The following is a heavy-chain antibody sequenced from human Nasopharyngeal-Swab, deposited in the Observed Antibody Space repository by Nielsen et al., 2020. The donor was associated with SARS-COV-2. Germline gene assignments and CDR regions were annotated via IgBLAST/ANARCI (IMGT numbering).Heavy chain of an antibody. V-gene: IGHV1-46*01. CDR1: GYTFTSYY. J-gene: IGHJ6*03. D-gene: IGHD2-2*01. CDR3: ARSAVAVPAAIVYYYYYMDV. Sequence: ASVKVSCKASGYTFTSYYMHWVRQAPGQGLVWMGIINPSGGSTSYAQKFQGRVTMTRDTSTSTVYMELSSLRSEDTAVYYCARSAVAVPAAIVYYYYYMDVWGKGTTVTVSS. CDR2: INPSGGST.